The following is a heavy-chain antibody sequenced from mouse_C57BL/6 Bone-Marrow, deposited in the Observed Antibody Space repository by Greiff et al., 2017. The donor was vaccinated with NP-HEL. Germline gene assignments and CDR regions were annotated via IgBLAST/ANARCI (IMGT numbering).Heavy chain of an antibody. CDR1: GYSITSGYY. Sequence: EVKLQESGPGLVKPSPSLSLTCSVTGYSITSGYYWNWIRQFPGNKLEWMGYISYDGSNNYNPSLKNRISLTRDTSKNQFFLKLNSVTTEDTATDYCAREYYGSRRFAYWGQGTLVTVSA. V-gene: IGHV3-6*01. CDR3: AREYYGSRRFAY. J-gene: IGHJ3*01. CDR2: ISYDGSN. D-gene: IGHD1-1*01.